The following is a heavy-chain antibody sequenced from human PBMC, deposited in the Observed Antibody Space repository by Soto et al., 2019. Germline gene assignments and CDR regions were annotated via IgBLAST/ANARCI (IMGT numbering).Heavy chain of an antibody. D-gene: IGHD6-19*01. J-gene: IGHJ4*02. V-gene: IGHV3-66*01. Sequence: PGRSLRVSCAASGFTVGSYWMHWVLQATGKGLEWVSVIYSGGSTYYADSVHGGFTISRDNAKSSLYLKINRLRADDTGVYYCASDPDHSSGINSFDYWAQGTLVTLPS. CDR2: IYSGGST. CDR1: GFTVGSYW. CDR3: ASDPDHSSGINSFDY.